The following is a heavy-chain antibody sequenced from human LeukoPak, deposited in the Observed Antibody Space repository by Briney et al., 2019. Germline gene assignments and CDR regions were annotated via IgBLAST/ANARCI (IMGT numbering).Heavy chain of an antibody. J-gene: IGHJ4*02. CDR1: GYTFTSYD. CDR3: ARTIVVVPAALYYFDY. CDR2: MNPNSGNT. D-gene: IGHD2-2*01. Sequence: ASVKVSCKASGYTFTSYDINWVRQATGQGLEWMGWMNPNSGNTGYAQKFQGRVTITRNTSISTAYMELSSLRSEDTAVYYCARTIVVVPAALYYFDYWGQGTLVTVSS. V-gene: IGHV1-8*03.